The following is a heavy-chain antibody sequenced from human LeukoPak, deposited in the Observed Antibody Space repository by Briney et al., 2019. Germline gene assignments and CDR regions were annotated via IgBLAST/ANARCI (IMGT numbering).Heavy chain of an antibody. V-gene: IGHV3-74*01. J-gene: IGHJ4*02. CDR3: VRDLDLGGYSSFEY. CDR2: IKSDGSSS. Sequence: GGSLRLSCAASGFTFSSYFWMHWVRQAPGKGLVWVSRIKSDGSSSTYADSVKGRFTISRDNAKNSLYLQMNTLRAEDTAVYYCVRDLDLGGYSSFEYWGQGTLVTVSS. D-gene: IGHD4-23*01. CDR1: GFTFSSYFW.